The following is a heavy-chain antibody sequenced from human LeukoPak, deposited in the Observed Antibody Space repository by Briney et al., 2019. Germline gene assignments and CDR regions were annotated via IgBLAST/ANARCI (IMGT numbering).Heavy chain of an antibody. CDR1: GFTFSSYS. CDR2: ISSSSSYI. D-gene: IGHD3-10*01. Sequence: GGSLRLSCAASGFTFSSYSMNWVRQAPGKGLEWVSSISSSSSYIYYADPVKGRFTISRDNAKNSLYLQMNSLRAEDTAVYYCAREGITMVRGVPDYWGQGTLVTVSS. V-gene: IGHV3-21*01. J-gene: IGHJ4*02. CDR3: AREGITMVRGVPDY.